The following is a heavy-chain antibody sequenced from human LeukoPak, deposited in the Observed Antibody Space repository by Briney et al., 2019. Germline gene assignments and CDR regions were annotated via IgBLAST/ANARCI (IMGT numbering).Heavy chain of an antibody. CDR3: AKDAGGYSPGIPIYYFDY. D-gene: IGHD2-2*02. CDR2: ISYDGSNK. J-gene: IGHJ4*02. Sequence: GGSLRLSCAASGFTFSSYGMHWVRQAPGKGLEWVAVISYDGSNKYYADSVKGRFTISRDNSKNTLYLQMNSLRAEDTAVYYCAKDAGGYSPGIPIYYFDYWGQGTLVTVSS. CDR1: GFTFSSYG. V-gene: IGHV3-30*18.